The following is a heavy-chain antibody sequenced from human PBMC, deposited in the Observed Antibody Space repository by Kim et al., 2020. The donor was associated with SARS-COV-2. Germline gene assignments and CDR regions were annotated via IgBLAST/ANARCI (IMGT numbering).Heavy chain of an antibody. CDR3: AGSLGELSLYSYYFDY. CDR1: GGSISSSSYY. Sequence: SETLSLTCTVSGGSISSSSYYWGWIRQPPGKGLEWIGSIYYSGSTYYNPSLKSRVTISVDTSKNQFSLKLSSVTAADTAVYYCAGSLGELSLYSYYFDYWGQGTLVTVSS. D-gene: IGHD3-16*02. CDR2: IYYSGST. J-gene: IGHJ4*02. V-gene: IGHV4-39*01.